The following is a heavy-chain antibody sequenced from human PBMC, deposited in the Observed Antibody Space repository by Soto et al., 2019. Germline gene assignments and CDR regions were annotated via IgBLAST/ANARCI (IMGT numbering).Heavy chain of an antibody. J-gene: IGHJ3*02. Sequence: QITLKESGPTLVKPTQTLTLTCTFSGFSLSTSGVGVGWIRQPPGKALEWLALIYWNDDKRYSPSLKSRLTITKDTSKNQVVLTMTNMDPVDTATYYCAHFEGSGSYPDAFDIWGQGTMVTVSS. CDR1: GFSLSTSGVG. V-gene: IGHV2-5*01. D-gene: IGHD3-10*01. CDR3: AHFEGSGSYPDAFDI. CDR2: IYWNDDK.